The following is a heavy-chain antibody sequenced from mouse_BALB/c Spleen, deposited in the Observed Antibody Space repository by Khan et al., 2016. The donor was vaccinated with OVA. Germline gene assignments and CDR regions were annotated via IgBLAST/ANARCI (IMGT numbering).Heavy chain of an antibody. J-gene: IGHJ3*01. CDR2: IFPGTGTT. V-gene: IGHV1S132*01. D-gene: IGHD2-1*01. CDR1: GYTFTNYW. Sequence: QVQLQQSEAELVKPGASVKLSCKTSGYTFTNYWIQWIKQRPGQGLEWIGEIFPGTGTTYYNENFMGKATLTIDTSSTTAYMQLSSLTSEDSAVYFCARGYFGNYEFAYWGQGTLVTVSA. CDR3: ARGYFGNYEFAY.